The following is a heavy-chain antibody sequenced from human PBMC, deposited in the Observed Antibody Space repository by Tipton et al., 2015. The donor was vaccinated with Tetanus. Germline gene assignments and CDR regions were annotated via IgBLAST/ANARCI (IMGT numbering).Heavy chain of an antibody. D-gene: IGHD3-22*01. Sequence: QLVQSGAEVKKPGESLKISCKGSGYSFTSYWIGWVRQMPGKGLEWMGIIYPGDSDTRYSPSFQGQVTISADRSISTASLQWSSLKASDTAMYYCASAPHYYDSSGYYGPLDYWGQGTLVTVSS. CDR3: ASAPHYYDSSGYYGPLDY. CDR2: IYPGDSDT. J-gene: IGHJ4*02. CDR1: GYSFTSYW. V-gene: IGHV5-51*01.